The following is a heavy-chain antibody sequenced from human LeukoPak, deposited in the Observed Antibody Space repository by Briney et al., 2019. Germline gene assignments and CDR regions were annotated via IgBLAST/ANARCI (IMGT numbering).Heavy chain of an antibody. J-gene: IGHJ4*02. Sequence: SQTLSLTCTVSGGSISSSSFYGGWIRQPPGKGLEWIGSMYYTGSTYYNPSLKSRLTIYVDTSKNQFSLKLSSVTAADTAMYYCAKRGGIVVVPAAPFDYWGQGTLVTVSS. D-gene: IGHD2-2*01. CDR2: MYYTGST. V-gene: IGHV4-39*01. CDR3: AKRGGIVVVPAAPFDY. CDR1: GGSISSSSFY.